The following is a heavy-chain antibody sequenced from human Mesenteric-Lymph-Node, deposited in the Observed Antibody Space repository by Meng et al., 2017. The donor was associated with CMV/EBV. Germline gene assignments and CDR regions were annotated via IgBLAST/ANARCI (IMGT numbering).Heavy chain of an antibody. CDR3: ARGGVLWCPLN. CDR1: GGSISISSYH. V-gene: IGHV4-39*07. J-gene: IGHJ1*01. Sequence: SETLSLTCTVSGGSISISSYHWGWIRQPPGKGLEWIGSVYYRGSTYYNPSLKSRVTISVDTPKNQFSLKLSSVTAADTAVYYCARGGVLWCPLNWGQGTLVTVSS. D-gene: IGHD2-21*01. CDR2: VYYRGST.